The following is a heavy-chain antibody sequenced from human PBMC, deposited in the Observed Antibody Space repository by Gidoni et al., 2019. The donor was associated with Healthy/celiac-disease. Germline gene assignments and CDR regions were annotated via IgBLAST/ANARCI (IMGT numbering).Heavy chain of an antibody. V-gene: IGHV4-34*01. Sequence: QVQLQQWGAGLLKPSETLSLTCAVYGWSFSGYYWSWIRQPPGKGLEWIGEINHSGSTNYNPSLKSRVTISVDTSKNQFSLKLSSVTAADTAVYYYARASYSHTTNWFDPWGQGTLVTVSS. CDR1: GWSFSGYY. J-gene: IGHJ5*02. CDR2: INHSGST. D-gene: IGHD3-10*01. CDR3: ARASYSHTTNWFDP.